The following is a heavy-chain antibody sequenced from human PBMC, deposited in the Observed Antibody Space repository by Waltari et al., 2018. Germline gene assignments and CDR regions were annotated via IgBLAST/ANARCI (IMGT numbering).Heavy chain of an antibody. V-gene: IGHV3-7*01. CDR3: ARDFPTTVTYLDY. D-gene: IGHD4-17*01. CDR1: GFTFSSYW. Sequence: EVQLVDSGGGLVQPGGSLTLSCAASGFTFSSYWMSWFRQAPGKWLEWVANIKQDGSEKYYVDSVKGRFTISRDNAKNSLYLQMNSLRAEDTAVYYCARDFPTTVTYLDYWGQGTLVTVSS. CDR2: IKQDGSEK. J-gene: IGHJ4*02.